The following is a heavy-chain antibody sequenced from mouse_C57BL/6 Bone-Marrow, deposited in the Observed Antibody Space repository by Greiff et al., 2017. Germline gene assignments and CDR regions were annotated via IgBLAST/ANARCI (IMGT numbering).Heavy chain of an antibody. V-gene: IGHV7-1*01. CDR2: SRNKANDYTT. CDR3: ARADSNPYAMDY. CDR1: GFTFSDFY. Sequence: EVKLMESGGGLVQSGRSLRLSCATSGFTFSDFYMEWVRQAPGKGLEWIAASRNKANDYTTEYSASVKGRFIVSRDTSQSILYLQMNDLRAEDTAIYYCARADSNPYAMDYWGQGTSVTVSS. D-gene: IGHD2-5*01. J-gene: IGHJ4*01.